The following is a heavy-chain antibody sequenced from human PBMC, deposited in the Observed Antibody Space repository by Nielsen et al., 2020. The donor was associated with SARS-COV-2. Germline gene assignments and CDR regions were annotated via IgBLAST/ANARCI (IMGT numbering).Heavy chain of an antibody. Sequence: WVRQAPGQGLEWMGWITTHNGLTNYAHKLQGRVTMTTDTSTSTVYMELSSLSSEDTAVYYCARITPSSGWDYWGQGTLVTVSS. V-gene: IGHV1-18*01. CDR2: ITTHNGLT. D-gene: IGHD6-19*01. J-gene: IGHJ4*02. CDR3: ARITPSSGWDY.